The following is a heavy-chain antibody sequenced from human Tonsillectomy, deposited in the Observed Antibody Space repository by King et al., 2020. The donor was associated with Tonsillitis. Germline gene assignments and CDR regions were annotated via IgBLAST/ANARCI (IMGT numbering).Heavy chain of an antibody. J-gene: IGHJ5*01. V-gene: IGHV3-30*02. CDR3: VKDEGYSYGRQNWFDS. CDR1: GFTFSRYG. CDR2: IWFDARKT. D-gene: IGHD5-18*01. Sequence: VQLVESGGGVVQWGGSLRLSCGASGFTFSRYGMHWVRQAPGKGLEWVAMIWFDARKTDYRDSVRGRFTISRDNSRNILYLQIDSLRADDTAVYYCVKDEGYSYGRQNWFDSWGPGTLVTVYS.